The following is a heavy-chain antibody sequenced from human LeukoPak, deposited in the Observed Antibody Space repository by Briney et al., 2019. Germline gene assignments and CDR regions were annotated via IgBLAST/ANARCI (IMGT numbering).Heavy chain of an antibody. D-gene: IGHD4-17*01. J-gene: IGHJ5*02. Sequence: SGTLSLTCAVSGGSISNENWWGWVRQPPGKGLEWIGEIYHSGSTNYIPSLKSRVTISVDKSKNQFSLKLTSVTAADTAVYYCARRGTVTTSPANWFDPWGQGTLVTVSS. CDR1: GGSISNENW. CDR3: ARRGTVTTSPANWFDP. V-gene: IGHV4-4*02. CDR2: IYHSGST.